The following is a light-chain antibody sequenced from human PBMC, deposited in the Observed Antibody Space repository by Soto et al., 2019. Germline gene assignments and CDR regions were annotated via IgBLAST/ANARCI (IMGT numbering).Light chain of an antibody. CDR3: MQGMEIPIT. CDR2: EVS. V-gene: IGKV2D-29*01. Sequence: DLVMTQSPLSLSVTPGQTASISCKSSQSLHSDGRTFLYWYMQKAGQPPQVLISEVSDRFSGVPERFSGSGSGTDFTLKISRVEAEDAGIYYCMQGMEIPITFGQGTRLEIK. CDR1: QSLHSDGRTF. J-gene: IGKJ5*01.